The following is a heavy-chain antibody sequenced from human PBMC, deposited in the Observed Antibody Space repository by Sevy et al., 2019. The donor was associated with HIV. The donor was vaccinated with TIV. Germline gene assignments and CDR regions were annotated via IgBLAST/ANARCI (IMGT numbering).Heavy chain of an antibody. V-gene: IGHV3-33*01. CDR3: AGDGGSGWYGWGVYYYYYGMDV. CDR1: GFTFSSYG. D-gene: IGHD6-19*01. J-gene: IGHJ6*02. Sequence: GGSLRLSCAASGFTFSSYGMHWVRQAPGKGLEWVAVIWYDGSTKYYADSVKGRFTISRDNSKNTLYLQMISLRAEDTAGYDGAGDGGSGWYGWGVYYYYYGMDVWGQGTTVTVSS. CDR2: IWYDGSTK.